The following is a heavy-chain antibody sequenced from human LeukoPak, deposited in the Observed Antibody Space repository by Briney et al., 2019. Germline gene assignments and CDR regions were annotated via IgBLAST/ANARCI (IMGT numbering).Heavy chain of an antibody. CDR3: ARDHMSLPDDFWSGYLLPSDAFDI. V-gene: IGHV1-2*06. D-gene: IGHD3-3*01. Sequence: ASVKVSCKASGYTFTVYYMHWVRQAPGQGLEWMGRINPNSGGTNYAQKFQGRVTMTRDTSISTAYMELSRLRSDDTAVYYCARDHMSLPDDFWSGYLLPSDAFDIWGQGTMVTVSS. CDR1: GYTFTVYY. CDR2: INPNSGGT. J-gene: IGHJ3*02.